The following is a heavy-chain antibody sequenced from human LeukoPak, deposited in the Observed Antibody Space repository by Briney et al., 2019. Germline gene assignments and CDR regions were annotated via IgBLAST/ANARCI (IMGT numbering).Heavy chain of an antibody. CDR1: GGTFSSYA. V-gene: IGHV1-69*05. D-gene: IGHD6-6*01. CDR3: ARALIALGARPSYYYYYMDV. CDR2: IIPIFGTA. Sequence: ASVKVSCKASGGTFSSYAISWVRQAPGQGLEWMGGIIPIFGTANYAQKFQGRVTITTDESTSTAYMELSSLRSEDTAVYYCARALIALGARPSYYYYYMDVWGKGTTVTVSS. J-gene: IGHJ6*03.